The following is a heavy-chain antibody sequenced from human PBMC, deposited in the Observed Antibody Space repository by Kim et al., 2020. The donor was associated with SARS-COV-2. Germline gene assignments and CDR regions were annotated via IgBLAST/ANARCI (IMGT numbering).Heavy chain of an antibody. V-gene: IGHV4-61*01. J-gene: IGHJ6*02. CDR2: IYYSGST. CDR3: ARGGTYYDFWSGYYSGYYYYYCMDV. Sequence: SETLSLTCTVSGGSVSSGSYYWSWIRQPPGKGLEWIGYIYYSGSTNYNPSLKSRVTISVDTSKNQFSLKLSSVTAADTAVYYCARGGTYYDFWSGYYSGYYYYYCMDVWGQGTTVTVSS. D-gene: IGHD3-3*01. CDR1: GGSVSSGSYY.